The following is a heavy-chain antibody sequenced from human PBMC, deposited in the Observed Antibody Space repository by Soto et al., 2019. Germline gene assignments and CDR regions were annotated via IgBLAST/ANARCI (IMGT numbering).Heavy chain of an antibody. CDR2: INHSGST. CDR1: GGSFSGYY. Sequence: SETLSLTCAVYGGSFSGYYWSWIRQPPGKGLEWIGEINHSGSTNYNPSLKSRVTISVDTSKNQFSLKLSSVTAADTAVYYCAYGDYGQDPSHFDYWGQGTLVTVSS. CDR3: AYGDYGQDPSHFDY. J-gene: IGHJ4*02. V-gene: IGHV4-34*01. D-gene: IGHD4-17*01.